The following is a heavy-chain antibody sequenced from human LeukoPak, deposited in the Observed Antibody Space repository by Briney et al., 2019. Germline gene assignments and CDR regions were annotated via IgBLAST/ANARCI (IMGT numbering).Heavy chain of an antibody. D-gene: IGHD1/OR15-1a*01. CDR1: GYTFTSYD. Sequence: ASVKVSCKASGYTFTSYDINWVRQATGQGLEWMGWMNPNSGNTGYAQKFQGRVTMTRNTSISTAYMELSSLRSEDTAVYYCARHRQAVQLGNIPDFDYWGQGTLVTASS. CDR2: MNPNSGNT. V-gene: IGHV1-8*01. CDR3: ARHRQAVQLGNIPDFDY. J-gene: IGHJ4*02.